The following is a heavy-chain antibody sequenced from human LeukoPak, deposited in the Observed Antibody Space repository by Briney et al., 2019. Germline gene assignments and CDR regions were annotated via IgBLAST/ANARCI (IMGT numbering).Heavy chain of an antibody. V-gene: IGHV4-39*01. J-gene: IGHJ4*02. CDR2: IYYSGST. D-gene: IGHD6-13*01. CDR3: ARQAGIAAA. CDR1: GGSISSSSYY. Sequence: SETLSLTCTVSGGSISSSSYYWGWIRQPPGKGLEWIGSIYYSGSTYYNPSLKSRVTISVDTSKNQFSLKLSSVTAADTAVYYCARQAGIAAAWGQGTLVTVSS.